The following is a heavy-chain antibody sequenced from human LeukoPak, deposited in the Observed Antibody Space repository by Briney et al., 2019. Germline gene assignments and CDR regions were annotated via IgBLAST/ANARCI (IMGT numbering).Heavy chain of an antibody. D-gene: IGHD3-22*01. CDR2: IYHSGST. V-gene: IGHV4-30-2*01. Sequence: SQTLSLTCAVSGGSISSGGYSWSWIRQPPGKGLEWIGYIYHSGSTYYNPSLKSRVTISVDTSKNQFSLKLSSVTAADTAVYYCARGPPGGYYDSSGYYPIWGQGTLVTVSS. CDR3: ARGPPGGYYDSSGYYPI. J-gene: IGHJ4*02. CDR1: GGSISSGGYS.